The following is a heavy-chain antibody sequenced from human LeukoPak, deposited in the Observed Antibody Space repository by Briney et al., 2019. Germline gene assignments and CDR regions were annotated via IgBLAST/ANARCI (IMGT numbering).Heavy chain of an antibody. Sequence: GGSLRLSCAASGFTFSTYGMHWVRQAPGKGLEWVAVIWYDGSNKYYADSVKGRFTISRDNSKNTLYLQMNSLRAEDTAVYYCASNSRSGGASWDYFDYRGQGTLVTVSS. CDR3: ASNSRSGGASWDYFDY. CDR1: GFTFSTYG. D-gene: IGHD3-3*01. CDR2: IWYDGSNK. V-gene: IGHV3-33*01. J-gene: IGHJ4*02.